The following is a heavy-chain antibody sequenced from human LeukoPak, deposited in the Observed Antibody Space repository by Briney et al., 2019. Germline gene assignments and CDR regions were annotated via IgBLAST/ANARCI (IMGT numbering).Heavy chain of an antibody. Sequence: GRSLRLSRAASGFTFDDYAMHWVRQAPGKGLEWVSGISWNSGSIGYADSVKGRFTISRDNAKNSLYLQMNSLRAEDTALYYCAKGDVIVVEGAFDIWGQGTMVTVSS. D-gene: IGHD3-22*01. V-gene: IGHV3-9*01. J-gene: IGHJ3*02. CDR2: ISWNSGSI. CDR3: AKGDVIVVEGAFDI. CDR1: GFTFDDYA.